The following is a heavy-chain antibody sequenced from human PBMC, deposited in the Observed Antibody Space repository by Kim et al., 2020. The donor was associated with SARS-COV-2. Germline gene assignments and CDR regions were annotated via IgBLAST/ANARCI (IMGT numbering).Heavy chain of an antibody. Sequence: SETLSLTCAVYGGSFSGYYWSWIRQPPGKGLEWIGEINHSGSTNYNPSLKSRVTISVDTSKNQFSLKLSSVTAADTAVYYCARGVGGVTTSLLDYWGQGTLVTVSS. D-gene: IGHD4-17*01. CDR1: GGSFSGYY. J-gene: IGHJ4*02. CDR2: INHSGST. CDR3: ARGVGGVTTSLLDY. V-gene: IGHV4-34*01.